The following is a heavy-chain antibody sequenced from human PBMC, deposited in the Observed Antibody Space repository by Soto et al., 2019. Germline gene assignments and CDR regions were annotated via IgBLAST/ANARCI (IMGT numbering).Heavy chain of an antibody. V-gene: IGHV1-69*02. CDR3: TIGSWSGEVFDI. CDR1: GGTFSTYS. J-gene: IGHJ3*02. Sequence: QVQLVQSGAEVKKPGSSVKVSCKDSGGTFSTYSMFWVRQAPGQGLEWMGRIIPMLGVRNYAQRFQDRVTIIADKSTATVHMELSSLRTEDTALYYCTIGSWSGEVFDIWGQGTMVTVSS. D-gene: IGHD2-21*01. CDR2: IIPMLGVR.